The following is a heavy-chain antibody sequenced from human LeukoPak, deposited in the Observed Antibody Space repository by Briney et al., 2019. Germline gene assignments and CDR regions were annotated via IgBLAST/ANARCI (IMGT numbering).Heavy chain of an antibody. Sequence: GGSLRLSCAASGVSFSSYAMAWVRQAPGKGLQWVSHISGSGGGTYYADSVKGRFTVSRDNSNNTLFLQMSSLRAEDTAMYYCAKEEQGMVILGVFDSWGRGTLVTVSS. D-gene: IGHD6-19*01. J-gene: IGHJ4*02. CDR2: ISGSGGGT. CDR3: AKEEQGMVILGVFDS. V-gene: IGHV3-23*01. CDR1: GVSFSSYA.